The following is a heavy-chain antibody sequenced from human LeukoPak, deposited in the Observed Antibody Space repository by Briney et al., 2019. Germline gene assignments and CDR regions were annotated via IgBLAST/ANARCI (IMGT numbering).Heavy chain of an antibody. Sequence: GGSLRLSCAGSGFTFSSYGMSWVRQAPGKGLEWVSAISGSGDSTYYADSVKGRFTISRDNPKNTLYLLMNSLRAEDTALYYCAKGGSTSVYYYMDVWGKGTTVTISS. CDR3: AKGGSTSVYYYMDV. CDR1: GFTFSSYG. V-gene: IGHV3-23*01. J-gene: IGHJ6*03. CDR2: ISGSGDST. D-gene: IGHD2-15*01.